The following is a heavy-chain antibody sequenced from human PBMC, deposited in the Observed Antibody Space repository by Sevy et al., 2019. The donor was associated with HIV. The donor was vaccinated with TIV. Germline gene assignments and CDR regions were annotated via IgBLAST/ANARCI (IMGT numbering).Heavy chain of an antibody. CDR2: IYYTGST. CDR1: GGSISSSNYY. D-gene: IGHD3-22*01. CDR3: ARQMHYYDSAGYYHWDY. J-gene: IGHJ4*02. Sequence: SETLSLTCTVSGGSISSSNYYWGWIRQPPGKGLEWIANIYYTGSTYYNQSLKSRVTIFADTSKNQFSLKLSSVTAADTAVYYCARQMHYYDSAGYYHWDYWGQGTLVTVSS. V-gene: IGHV4-39*01.